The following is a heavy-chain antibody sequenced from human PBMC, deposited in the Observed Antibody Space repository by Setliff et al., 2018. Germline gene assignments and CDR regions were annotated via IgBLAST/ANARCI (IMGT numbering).Heavy chain of an antibody. D-gene: IGHD3-9*01. CDR1: GYTFTNYA. CDR3: ARSNYDILTRNWFDP. V-gene: IGHV1-3*01. CDR2: INAGNGNT. Sequence: GASVKVSCKASGYTFTNYAIHWVRQAPGQRLEWMGWINAGNGNTKYSQKFQGRVTITRDTSASTAYMELSRLRSDDTAVYYCARSNYDILTRNWFDPWGQGTLVTVSS. J-gene: IGHJ5*02.